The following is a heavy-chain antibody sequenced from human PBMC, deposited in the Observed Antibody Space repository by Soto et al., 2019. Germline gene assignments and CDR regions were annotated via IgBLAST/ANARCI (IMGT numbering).Heavy chain of an antibody. CDR1: GGTFSSYA. CDR2: IIPIFGTA. CDR3: ARHDDGDYVRGNWFDP. V-gene: IGHV1-69*12. Sequence: QVQLVQSGAEVKKPGSSVKVSCKASGGTFSSYAISWVRQAPGQGLEWMGGIIPIFGTANYAQKFQGRVTITADESTSTAYMELSSLRSEDTAVYYCARHDDGDYVRGNWFDPWGQGTLVTVSS. J-gene: IGHJ5*02. D-gene: IGHD4-17*01.